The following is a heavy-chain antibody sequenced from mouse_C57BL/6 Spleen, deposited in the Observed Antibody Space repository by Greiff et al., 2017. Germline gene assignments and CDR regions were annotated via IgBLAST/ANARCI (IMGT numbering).Heavy chain of an antibody. J-gene: IGHJ4*01. Sequence: VQLQQSGPELVKPGASVKISCTASGYAFSSSWMNWVKQRPGMGLEWIGRIDPGDGDTNYNGKFKGKATLTADKSSSTAYMQLSSLTSEDSAVYFCARSSGYAYYAMDYWGQGTSVTVSS. CDR3: ARSSGYAYYAMDY. D-gene: IGHD2-2*01. V-gene: IGHV1-82*01. CDR1: GYAFSSSW. CDR2: IDPGDGDT.